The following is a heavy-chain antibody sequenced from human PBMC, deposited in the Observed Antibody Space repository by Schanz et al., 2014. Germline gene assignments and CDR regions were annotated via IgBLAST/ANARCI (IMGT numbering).Heavy chain of an antibody. Sequence: PGGSLRLSCAASEFTFSTDAMSWVRQAPGKGLEWLSVISASGGDTYYADSVKGRFTISRDNAKNSLFLQMNSLRAEDTAIYYCAKDAPYPFDLWGRGTLITVSS. CDR3: AKDAPYPFDL. J-gene: IGHJ2*01. CDR2: ISASGGDT. CDR1: EFTFSTDA. V-gene: IGHV3-23*01.